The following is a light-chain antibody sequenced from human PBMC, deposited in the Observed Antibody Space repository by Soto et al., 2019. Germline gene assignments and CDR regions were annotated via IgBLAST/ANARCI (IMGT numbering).Light chain of an antibody. CDR1: SSDVGSYNL. CDR3: GSYAGRSHYV. Sequence: QSALTQPASVSGSPGQSITISCTGVSSDVGSYNLVSWYQQHPDKAPQLMIYEVTKRPSGVSNRFSGSKSGNTASLTISGLQPEDEAAYYCGSYAGRSHYVFGTGTKLTVL. J-gene: IGLJ1*01. CDR2: EVT. V-gene: IGLV2-23*02.